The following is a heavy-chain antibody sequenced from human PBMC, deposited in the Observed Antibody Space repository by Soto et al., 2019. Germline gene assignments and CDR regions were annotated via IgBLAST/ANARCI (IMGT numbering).Heavy chain of an antibody. V-gene: IGHV3-74*01. CDR2: ITADGSSA. CDR3: ADLFAGFDI. CDR1: GFTFSSHW. Sequence: EVQVVESGGDLVQPGGSLRLSCVASGFTFSSHWMHWVRQVPGKGLVWVAHITADGSSATYPDSVKGRFTISRDNAKNTLYLQMNTLRVEDTAVYYGADLFAGFDIWGQGKMVTVSS. J-gene: IGHJ3*02.